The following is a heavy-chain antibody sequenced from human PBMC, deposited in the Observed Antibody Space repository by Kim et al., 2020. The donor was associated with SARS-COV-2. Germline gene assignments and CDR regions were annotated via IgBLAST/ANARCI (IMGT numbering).Heavy chain of an antibody. Sequence: SETLSLTCAVYGGSFSGYYWSWIRQPPGKGLEWIGEINHSGSTNYNPSLKSRVTISVDTSKNQFSLKLSSVTAADTAVYYCARGKVRGYYYYYYGMDVWGQGTTVTVSS. V-gene: IGHV4-34*01. CDR1: GGSFSGYY. J-gene: IGHJ6*02. CDR3: ARGKVRGYYYYYYGMDV. CDR2: INHSGST. D-gene: IGHD3-10*01.